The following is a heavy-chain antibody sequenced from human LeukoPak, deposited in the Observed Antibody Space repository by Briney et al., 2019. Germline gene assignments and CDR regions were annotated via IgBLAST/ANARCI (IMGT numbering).Heavy chain of an antibody. Sequence: GGSLRLSCAASGFTLGGYWLHWVRQAPGKGLVWVSRIKSDGSSTSYADSVKGRFTISRDNSKNTLYLQMNSLRAEDTAVYYCAKGPYLLLCYYFDYWGQGTLVTVSS. CDR1: GFTLGGYW. CDR2: IKSDGSST. D-gene: IGHD2-2*01. V-gene: IGHV3-74*01. J-gene: IGHJ4*02. CDR3: AKGPYLLLCYYFDY.